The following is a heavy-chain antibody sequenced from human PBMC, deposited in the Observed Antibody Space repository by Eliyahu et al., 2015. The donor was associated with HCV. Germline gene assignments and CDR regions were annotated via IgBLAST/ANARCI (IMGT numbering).Heavy chain of an antibody. CDR3: ARGGGGTGYFDL. J-gene: IGHJ2*01. V-gene: IGHV4-59*01. CDR1: GXSISSYY. CDR2: IYYSGST. Sequence: QVQLQESGPGLVKPSETLSLTCTVSGXSISSYYWSWIRQPPGKGLEWIGYIYYSGSTNYNPSLKSRVTISVDTSKNQFSLKLSSVTAADTAVYYCARGGGGTGYFDLWGRGTLVTVSS. D-gene: IGHD4-23*01.